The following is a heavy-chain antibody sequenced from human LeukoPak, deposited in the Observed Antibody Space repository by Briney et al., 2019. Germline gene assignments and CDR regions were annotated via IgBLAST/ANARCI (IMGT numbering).Heavy chain of an antibody. Sequence: WASVKVSCKASGGTFSSYAISWVRQAPGQGLEWMGGIIPIFGTANYAQKFQGRVTITTDESTSTAYMELSSLRSEDPAVYYCATGNPEWFDPWGQGTLVTVSS. CDR2: IIPIFGTA. CDR3: ATGNPEWFDP. CDR1: GGTFSSYA. J-gene: IGHJ5*02. V-gene: IGHV1-69*05.